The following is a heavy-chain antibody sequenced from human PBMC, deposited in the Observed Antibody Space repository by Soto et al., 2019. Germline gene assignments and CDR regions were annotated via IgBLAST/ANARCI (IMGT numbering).Heavy chain of an antibody. Sequence: EVQLVESGGGLVKPGGSLRLSCAVSGLTFSDAWMSWVRQAPGQGLEWVGRIKSNADGGTTDYAAPVKGRFTISRDDSKNTLYLEMNSLKTEDAGVYYCPTSANYDYLFDYWGQGILVTVSS. J-gene: IGHJ4*02. CDR1: GLTFSDAW. V-gene: IGHV3-15*01. D-gene: IGHD3-3*01. CDR3: PTSANYDYLFDY. CDR2: IKSNADGGTT.